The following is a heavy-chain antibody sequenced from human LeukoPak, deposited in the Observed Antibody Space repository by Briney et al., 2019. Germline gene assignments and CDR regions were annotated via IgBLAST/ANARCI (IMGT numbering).Heavy chain of an antibody. J-gene: IGHJ4*02. CDR3: ARDRGWNDILTGYPTLDY. V-gene: IGHV3-23*01. CDR1: RSTLPSYD. Sequence: PGRSLRLSCAPYRSTLPSYDMSWVRQAPGKGLEWVSGISSRGGDTYYADSVKGRFKISRDNSQNTLFLQMNSLRAEDTAVYYCARDRGWNDILTGYPTLDYWGQGTLVTVSS. CDR2: ISSRGGDT. D-gene: IGHD3-9*01.